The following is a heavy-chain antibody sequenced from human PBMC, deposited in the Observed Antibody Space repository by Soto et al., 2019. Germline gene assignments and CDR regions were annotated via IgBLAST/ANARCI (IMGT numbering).Heavy chain of an antibody. CDR1: GFTFSSYG. V-gene: IGHV3-30*18. CDR2: ISYDGSNK. D-gene: IGHD4-17*01. J-gene: IGHJ5*02. Sequence: QVQLVESGGGVVQPGRSLRLSCAASGFTFSSYGMHWVRQAPGKGLEWVAVISYDGSNKYYADSVKGRFTISRDNSKNTLYLQMNSLRAEDTAVYYCAKDEALLSTVTTTLDPWGQGTLVTVSS. CDR3: AKDEALLSTVTTTLDP.